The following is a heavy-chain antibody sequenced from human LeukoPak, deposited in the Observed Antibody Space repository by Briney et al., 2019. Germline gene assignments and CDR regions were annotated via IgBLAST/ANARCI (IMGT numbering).Heavy chain of an antibody. Sequence: PSETLSLTCAVYGGSFSGYYWSWIRQPPGKGLEWIGEINHSGSTNYNPSLKSRVTISVDTSKNQFSLKLSSVTAPDTAVYYCARDRVGATHFDYWGQGTLVTVSS. J-gene: IGHJ4*02. CDR1: GGSFSGYY. V-gene: IGHV4-34*01. CDR2: INHSGST. CDR3: ARDRVGATHFDY. D-gene: IGHD1-26*01.